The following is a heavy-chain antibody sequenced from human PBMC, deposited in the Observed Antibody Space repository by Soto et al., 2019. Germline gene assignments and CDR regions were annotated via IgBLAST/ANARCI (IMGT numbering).Heavy chain of an antibody. CDR2: ISAYNGNT. CDR3: ATDTAMVLGFDY. CDR1: GYTFTSYG. Sequence: ASVKVSCKASGYTFTSYGISWVRQAPGQGLEWMGWISAYNGNTNYAQKLQGRVTMTTDTSTSTAHMELRSLRSDDTAVYYCATDTAMVLGFDYWGQGTLVTVSS. D-gene: IGHD5-18*01. V-gene: IGHV1-18*01. J-gene: IGHJ4*02.